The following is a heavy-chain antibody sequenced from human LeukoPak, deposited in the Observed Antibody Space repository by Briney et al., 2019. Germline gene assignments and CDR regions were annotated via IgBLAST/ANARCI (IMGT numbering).Heavy chain of an antibody. CDR3: ARDGGATNFDY. V-gene: IGHV3-21*01. CDR1: GSTFSSYS. Sequence: GGSLRLSCAASGSTFSSYSMNWVRQAPGKGLEWVSSITSSSSYIYYADSVRGRFTISRDNAEHSLYLQMNSLRAEDTAVYYCARDGGATNFDYWGQGTLVTVSS. D-gene: IGHD1-26*01. CDR2: ITSSSSYI. J-gene: IGHJ4*02.